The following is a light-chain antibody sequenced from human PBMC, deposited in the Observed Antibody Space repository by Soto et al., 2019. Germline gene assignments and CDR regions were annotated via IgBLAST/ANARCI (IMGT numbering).Light chain of an antibody. Sequence: QSALTQPASVSGSPGQSITISCTGTSSDVGGYNYVSWYQQHPGKAPKLMIYEVSNRPSGVSNRFSGSKSGNTASLTISGLQAEDEADYYCSSYTSISTVFGGGTMLTVL. V-gene: IGLV2-14*01. J-gene: IGLJ2*01. CDR2: EVS. CDR1: SSDVGGYNY. CDR3: SSYTSISTV.